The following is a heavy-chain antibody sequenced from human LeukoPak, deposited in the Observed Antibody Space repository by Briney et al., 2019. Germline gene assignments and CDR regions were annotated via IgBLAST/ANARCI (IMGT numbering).Heavy chain of an antibody. D-gene: IGHD2-21*01. CDR1: GFSFGSYA. J-gene: IGHJ3*01. CDR3: AKGKVSHDGALDA. CDR2: ICGSVSGSANCT. V-gene: IGHV3-23*01. Sequence: GGSLRLSCAASGFSFGSYARSRVRQAAGKGLEWVSEICGSVSGSANCTHYADSVKGRFTISRDNSKKTLYLQMNNLRAEDTAVYYCAKGKVSHDGALDACGQGTLVTVSS.